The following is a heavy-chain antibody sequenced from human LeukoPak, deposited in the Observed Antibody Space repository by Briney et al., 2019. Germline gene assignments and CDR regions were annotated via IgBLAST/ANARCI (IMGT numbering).Heavy chain of an antibody. V-gene: IGHV3-7*01. J-gene: IGHJ4*02. CDR1: GFSDCNFW. CDR3: VRDVDI. Sequence: GGSLRLCCTGSGFSDCNFWKGWARQAPGKGLQWVASINRDGSEKHPVDSVKGRFTISRDNAKNSVYLQMNGLTVEDTAVYYCVRDVDIWGQGTLVTVSS. D-gene: IGHD5-24*01. CDR2: INRDGSEK.